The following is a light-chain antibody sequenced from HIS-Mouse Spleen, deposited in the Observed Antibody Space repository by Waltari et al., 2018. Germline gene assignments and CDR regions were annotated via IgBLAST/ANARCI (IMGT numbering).Light chain of an antibody. Sequence: QSVLTQPPSVSGAPGQRVTLPCTGSSSNIGAEHDGHGYQQLPGTAPKLLIYGNSNRPSGVPDRFSGSKSGTSASLAITGLQAEDEADYYCQSYDSSLSGWVFGGGTKLTVL. CDR3: QSYDSSLSGWV. J-gene: IGLJ3*02. CDR2: GNS. V-gene: IGLV1-40*01. CDR1: SSNIGAEHD.